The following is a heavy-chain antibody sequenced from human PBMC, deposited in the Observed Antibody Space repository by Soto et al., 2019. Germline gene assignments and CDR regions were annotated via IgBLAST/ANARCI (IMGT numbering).Heavy chain of an antibody. CDR3: ATVMVRILTGYYTHNNWFDP. CDR1: GYTLTELS. Sequence: QVQLVQSGAEVKKPGASVKVSCKVSGYTLTELSMHWVRQAPGKGLEWMGGFDPEDGETIYAQKFQGRVTMTEDTSTDTAYMELGRLRSEDTAVYYCATVMVRILTGYYTHNNWFDPWGQGTLVTVSS. CDR2: FDPEDGET. V-gene: IGHV1-24*01. D-gene: IGHD3-9*01. J-gene: IGHJ5*02.